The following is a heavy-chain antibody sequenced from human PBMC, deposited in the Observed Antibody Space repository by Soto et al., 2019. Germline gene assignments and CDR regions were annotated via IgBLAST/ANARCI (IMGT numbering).Heavy chain of an antibody. V-gene: IGHV3-23*01. Sequence: PGGSLRLSCAASGFTFSSYAMSWVRQAPGKGLEWVSAISGSGGSTYYADSVKGRFTISRDNSKNTLYLQMNSLRAEDTAVYYCAKEILSAGIVGATSAFDIWGQGTMVTVSS. CDR3: AKEILSAGIVGATSAFDI. CDR1: GFTFSSYA. D-gene: IGHD1-26*01. J-gene: IGHJ3*02. CDR2: ISGSGGST.